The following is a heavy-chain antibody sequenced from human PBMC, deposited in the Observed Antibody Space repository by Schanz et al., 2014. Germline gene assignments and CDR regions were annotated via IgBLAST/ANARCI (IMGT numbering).Heavy chain of an antibody. D-gene: IGHD6-19*01. V-gene: IGHV3-30-3*01. Sequence: QVQLVESGGGVVQPGRSLRLSCAASGFTFSSYAMHWVRQAPGKGLEWVAVMSYDGSNKYYADSVKGRFTISRDNPKKTLYLQMNSLRAEDTAVYYCARDHQWLARYYMDVWGKGTTVTVSS. J-gene: IGHJ6*03. CDR3: ARDHQWLARYYMDV. CDR2: MSYDGSNK. CDR1: GFTFSSYA.